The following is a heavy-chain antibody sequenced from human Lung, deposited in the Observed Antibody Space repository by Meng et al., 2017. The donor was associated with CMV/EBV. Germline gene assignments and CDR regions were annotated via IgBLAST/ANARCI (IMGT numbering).Heavy chain of an antibody. Sequence: SCTASGFTFSDYWMHWVRQTPGKGLLWVSRIKGDGSHTIYGDSVKGRFTISRDNAKNTLYLQMNTLRVEDTAVYYCVRDGHSWKFDYWGQESLVTVSS. CDR1: GFTFSDYW. CDR2: IKGDGSHT. J-gene: IGHJ4*02. D-gene: IGHD1-1*01. CDR3: VRDGHSWKFDY. V-gene: IGHV3-74*01.